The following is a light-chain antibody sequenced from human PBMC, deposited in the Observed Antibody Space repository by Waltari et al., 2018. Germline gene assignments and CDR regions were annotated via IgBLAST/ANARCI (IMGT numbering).Light chain of an antibody. CDR3: SSYTSSSTVV. Sequence: QSALTQPASVSGSPGQSITISCTGTSSDVGGYNYVSGYQQHPGKAPKLMIYEVSNRPAGVSNRCSGSKSGNTASLTISGLQAEDEADYYGSSYTSSSTVVFGGGTKLTVL. V-gene: IGLV2-14*01. J-gene: IGLJ2*01. CDR1: SSDVGGYNY. CDR2: EVS.